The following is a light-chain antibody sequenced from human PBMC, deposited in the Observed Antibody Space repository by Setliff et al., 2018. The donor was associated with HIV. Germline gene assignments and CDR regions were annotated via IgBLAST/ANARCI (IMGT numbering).Light chain of an antibody. J-gene: IGLJ2*01. V-gene: IGLV2-23*02. CDR3: CSYVSGDTWI. CDR2: EVA. CDR1: DDNIANYES. Sequence: QSVLTQPASVSGSPGQSITISCTGGDDNIANYESVSWYQQHPGEVPKLIIYEVAEQPSGISDRFSGSKSGNTASLTISGLQTEDEAHYYCCSYVSGDTWIFGGGTKVTVL.